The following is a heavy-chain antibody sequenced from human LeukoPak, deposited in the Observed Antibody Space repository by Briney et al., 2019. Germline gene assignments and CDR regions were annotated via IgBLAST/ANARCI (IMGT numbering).Heavy chain of an antibody. J-gene: IGHJ4*02. CDR2: IIPIFGTA. V-gene: IGHV1-69*13. CDR3: ARRSEGYCSGGSCHHFDY. D-gene: IGHD2-15*01. Sequence: SVKVSCKASGVTFSSYAISWVRQAPGQGLEWMGGIIPIFGTANYAQKFQGRVTITADESTSTAYMELSSLRSEDTAVYYCARRSEGYCSGGSCHHFDYWGQGTLVTVSS. CDR1: GVTFSSYA.